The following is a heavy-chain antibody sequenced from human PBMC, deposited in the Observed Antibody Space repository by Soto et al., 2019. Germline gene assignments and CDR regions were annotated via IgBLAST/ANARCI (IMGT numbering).Heavy chain of an antibody. D-gene: IGHD4-17*01. J-gene: IGHJ6*02. V-gene: IGHV1-2*04. CDR1: GYTFTGYY. Sequence: ASVKVSCKASGYTFTGYYMHWVRQAPGQGLEWMGWINPNSGGTNYAQKFQGWVTMTRDTSISTAYMELSRLRSDDTAVYYCARDSTTVTTVFYYYYYGMDVWGQGTTVTVSS. CDR2: INPNSGGT. CDR3: ARDSTTVTTVFYYYYYGMDV.